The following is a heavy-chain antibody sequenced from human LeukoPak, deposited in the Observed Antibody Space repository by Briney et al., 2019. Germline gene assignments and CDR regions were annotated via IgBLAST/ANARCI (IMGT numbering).Heavy chain of an antibody. J-gene: IGHJ6*02. D-gene: IGHD6-6*01. CDR2: ISGSGDST. Sequence: PGGSLRLSCAASGFTFSNYAMNWVRQAPGKGLEWVSGISGSGDSTYYADSVKGRFTISRHNSKNTLYLQMNSLRAEDTAVYYCARDEGIAARFHGMDVWGQGTTVTVSS. CDR3: ARDEGIAARFHGMDV. V-gene: IGHV3-23*01. CDR1: GFTFSNYA.